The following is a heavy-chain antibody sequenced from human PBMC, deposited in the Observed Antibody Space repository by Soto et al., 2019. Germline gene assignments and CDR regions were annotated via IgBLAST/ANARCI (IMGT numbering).Heavy chain of an antibody. Sequence: QVQLVESGGGVVQPGLSLRLSCAASGFIFSNYGMHWVRQAPGKGLEWVAAIWYDGSDKYFPDSVKGRFTISRDNSKNTVDLQINSLRVEDTAVYYCARAADGYNYGLRYWGQGTLVTVSS. CDR2: IWYDGSDK. CDR3: ARAADGYNYGLRY. CDR1: GFIFSNYG. V-gene: IGHV3-33*01. D-gene: IGHD5-18*01. J-gene: IGHJ4*02.